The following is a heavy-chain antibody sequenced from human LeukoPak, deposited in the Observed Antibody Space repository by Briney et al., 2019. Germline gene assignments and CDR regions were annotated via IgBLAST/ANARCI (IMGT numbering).Heavy chain of an antibody. CDR2: IYYSGST. V-gene: IGHV4-39*01. D-gene: IGHD6-13*01. CDR3: ARQTIYSSTPSDY. Sequence: SETLSLTCTVSGGSISSSSYYWGWIRQPPGKGLEWIGSIYYSGSTYYNPSLKSRVTISVDTSKNQFSLKLSSVTAADTAVYYCARQTIYSSTPSDYWGQGTLVTVSS. CDR1: GGSISSSSYY. J-gene: IGHJ4*02.